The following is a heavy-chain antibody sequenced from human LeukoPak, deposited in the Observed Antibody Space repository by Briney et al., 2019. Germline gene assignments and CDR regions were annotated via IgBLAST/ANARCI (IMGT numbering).Heavy chain of an antibody. J-gene: IGHJ4*02. D-gene: IGHD6-19*01. V-gene: IGHV3-20*04. CDR1: GFPFDNYG. CDR2: ITWNGGIT. Sequence: GGSLTLSCAASGFPFDNYGMAWVRHAPGKGLEWVSGITWNGGITAYADSVKGRFTISRDNAKNSLYLQMNSLRAEDTALYYCARDGPVAGVELDQWGQGTLVTVSS. CDR3: ARDGPVAGVELDQ.